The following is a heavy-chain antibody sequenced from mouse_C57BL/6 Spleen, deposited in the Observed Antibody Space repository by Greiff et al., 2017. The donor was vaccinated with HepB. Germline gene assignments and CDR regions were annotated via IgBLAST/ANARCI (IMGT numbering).Heavy chain of an antibody. CDR1: GFTFSDYG. V-gene: IGHV5-17*01. Sequence: VQLKESGGGLVKPGGSLKLSCAASGFTFSDYGMHWVRQAPEKGLEWVAYISSGSSTIYYADTVKGRFTISRDNAKNTLFLQMTSLRSEDTAMYYCARDTTVVANWYFDVWGTGTTVTVSS. J-gene: IGHJ1*03. CDR3: ARDTTVVANWYFDV. CDR2: ISSGSSTI. D-gene: IGHD1-1*01.